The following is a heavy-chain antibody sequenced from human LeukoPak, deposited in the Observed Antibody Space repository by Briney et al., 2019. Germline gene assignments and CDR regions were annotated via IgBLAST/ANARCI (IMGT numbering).Heavy chain of an antibody. D-gene: IGHD5-18*01. J-gene: IGHJ6*02. V-gene: IGHV3-30-3*01. Sequence: PGGSLRLSCVASGFTFSGYEMHWVRQAPGKGLEWVAQISHQGTNKDYADYLKGRFTISRDNSRNTLYLQMNSLRAEDTAVYYCARGVGSYGYEYYYGLDVWGQGTTVTVSS. CDR3: ARGVGSYGYEYYYGLDV. CDR1: GFTFSGYE. CDR2: ISHQGTNK.